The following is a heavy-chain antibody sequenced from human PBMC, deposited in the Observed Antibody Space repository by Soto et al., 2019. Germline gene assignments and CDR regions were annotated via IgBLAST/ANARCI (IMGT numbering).Heavy chain of an antibody. Sequence: EVQLVESGGGLVQPGRSLRLSCGASGFSFDEYALHWVRLAARKGLEWVSGISWNSGTIGYAVSVKGQFTISRDNDKRDLYLEMSSLRAADTALYYCADSAGGNDNGMDVGGQGTTVTVSS. J-gene: IGHJ6*02. CDR2: ISWNSGTI. V-gene: IGHV3-9*01. CDR1: GFSFDEYA. D-gene: IGHD2-15*01. CDR3: ADSAGGNDNGMDV.